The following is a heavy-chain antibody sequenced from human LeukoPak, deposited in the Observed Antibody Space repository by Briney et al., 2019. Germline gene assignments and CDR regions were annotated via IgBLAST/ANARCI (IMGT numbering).Heavy chain of an antibody. CDR1: GFTFSSYS. D-gene: IGHD2-15*01. V-gene: IGHV3-48*01. Sequence: GGSLRLSCAASGFTFSSYSMNWVRQAPGRGLEWVSYISTTGSTIYYADSVKGRFTISRDNAKNSLYLQMNSLRAEDTALYHCARGGDCSGGSCYGEWDYYYYVDVWGKGTTVTVSS. CDR2: ISTTGSTI. J-gene: IGHJ6*03. CDR3: ARGGDCSGGSCYGEWDYYYYVDV.